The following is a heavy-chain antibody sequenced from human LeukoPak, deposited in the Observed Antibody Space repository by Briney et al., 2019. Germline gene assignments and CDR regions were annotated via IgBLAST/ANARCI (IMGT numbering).Heavy chain of an antibody. CDR3: ARAVIAAEHADY. Sequence: TGGSLRLSCAASGFTFISYWMHWVRQAPGKGLVWVSSTSSSSSYIYYADSVKGRFTISRDNAKNSLYLQMNSLRAEDTAVYYCARAVIAAEHADYWGQGTLVTVSS. V-gene: IGHV3-21*01. D-gene: IGHD6-13*01. CDR1: GFTFISYW. CDR2: TSSSSSYI. J-gene: IGHJ4*02.